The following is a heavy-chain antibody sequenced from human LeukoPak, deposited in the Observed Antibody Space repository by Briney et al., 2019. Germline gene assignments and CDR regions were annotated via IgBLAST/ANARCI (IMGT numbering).Heavy chain of an antibody. CDR3: AKGYRGIFGVVRKYYFDY. CDR1: GFTFSSYA. D-gene: IGHD3-3*01. CDR2: IIGSGGST. V-gene: IGHV3-23*01. J-gene: IGHJ4*02. Sequence: GGSLRLSCAASGFTFSSYAMSWVRQAPGKGLEWVSAIIGSGGSTYYADSVKGRFTISRDNSKNTLYLQMNSLRAEDTAVYYCAKGYRGIFGVVRKYYFDYWGQGTLVTVSS.